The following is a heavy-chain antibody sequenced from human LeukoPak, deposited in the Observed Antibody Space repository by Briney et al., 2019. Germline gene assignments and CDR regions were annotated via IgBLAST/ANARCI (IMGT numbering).Heavy chain of an antibody. CDR1: GFTFSSYW. D-gene: IGHD5-18*01. J-gene: IGHJ4*02. CDR2: IKTDGSEK. CDR3: ARRGHGYGSPFDY. Sequence: GGSLRLSCAASGFTFSSYWMSWVRQVPGKGLEWVANIKTDGSEKYYLDSVKGRFTISRDNAKNSLYLQMNSLRAEDTAVYYCARRGHGYGSPFDYWGQGTLVTVSS. V-gene: IGHV3-7*01.